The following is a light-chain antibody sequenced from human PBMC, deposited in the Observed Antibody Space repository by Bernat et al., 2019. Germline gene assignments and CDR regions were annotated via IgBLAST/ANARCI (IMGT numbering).Light chain of an antibody. CDR1: QVIGTY. CDR3: QQLNSYPIT. J-gene: IGKJ5*01. CDR2: GAS. V-gene: IGKV1-9*01. Sequence: DIQLTQSPPFLSASVGDRVTITCRASQVIGTYLAWYQQKPGKAPNLLIYGASTLQTGVPSRFSDSGSGTEFTLTISSLRPEDFATYHCQQLNSYPITFGQGTRLEIK.